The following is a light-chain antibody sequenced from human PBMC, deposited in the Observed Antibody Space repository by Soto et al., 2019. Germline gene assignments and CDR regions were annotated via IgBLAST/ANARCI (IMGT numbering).Light chain of an antibody. J-gene: IGLJ2*01. CDR1: SSDVGGYKY. Sequence: QSALTQPPSASGSPGQSVTISCTGTSSDVGGYKYVSWYQQHPGKAPKVMIYEVSKRPSGVPERFSGSKSGNTASLTVSGLQAEDEADYYCSSYAGSNNVVFGGGTKVTVL. CDR2: EVS. V-gene: IGLV2-8*01. CDR3: SSYAGSNNVV.